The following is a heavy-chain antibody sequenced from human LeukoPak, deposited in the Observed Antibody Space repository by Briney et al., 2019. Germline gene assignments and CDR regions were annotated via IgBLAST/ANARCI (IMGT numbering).Heavy chain of an antibody. CDR3: ARHLNSYDSSGFS. Sequence: SETLSLTCTVSVGSIGNSNYYWDWIRQPPGKGLERIGSIYYSGSTYYNPSLKSRVIMSVDTSKNLFSLKLSSVTAADTAVYYCARHLNSYDSSGFSWSQRTLVTVSS. CDR1: VGSIGNSNYY. D-gene: IGHD3-22*01. CDR2: IYYSGST. V-gene: IGHV4-39*07. J-gene: IGHJ1*01.